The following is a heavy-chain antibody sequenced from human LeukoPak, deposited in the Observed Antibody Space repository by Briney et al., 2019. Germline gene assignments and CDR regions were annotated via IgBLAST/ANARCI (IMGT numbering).Heavy chain of an antibody. D-gene: IGHD3-10*01. CDR3: ARGIIRLRGVMGPFDY. Sequence: RSLRLSCAASGFTFSSYAMHWVRQAPGKGLEWVAVISYDGSNKYYADSVKGRFTISRDNSKNTLYLQMNSLRAEDTAVYYCARGIIRLRGVMGPFDYWGQGTLVTVSS. CDR1: GFTFSSYA. V-gene: IGHV3-30*04. CDR2: ISYDGSNK. J-gene: IGHJ4*02.